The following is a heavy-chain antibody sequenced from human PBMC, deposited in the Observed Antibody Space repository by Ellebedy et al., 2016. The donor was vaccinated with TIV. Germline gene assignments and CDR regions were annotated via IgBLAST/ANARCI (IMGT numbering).Heavy chain of an antibody. CDR2: IKQDGSEK. CDR1: GFTFSNYW. D-gene: IGHD6-19*01. J-gene: IGHJ4*02. CDR3: ARDQWLGRAYYFDS. V-gene: IGHV3-7*01. Sequence: GGSLRLSCATSGFTFSNYWMTRVRQAPGKGLEWVANIKQDGSEKYYVDSVKGRFSISRDNAKSSLYLQMNSLTDEDTAVYYCARDQWLGRAYYFDSWGQGTLVTVSS.